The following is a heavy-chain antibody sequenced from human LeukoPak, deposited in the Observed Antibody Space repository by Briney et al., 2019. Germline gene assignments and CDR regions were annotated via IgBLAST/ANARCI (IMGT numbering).Heavy chain of an antibody. CDR2: IYDSGST. CDR1: GYSISSGSY. V-gene: IGHV4-38-2*02. CDR3: ARDPLRTDETSWFDP. J-gene: IGHJ5*02. Sequence: SETLSLTCTVSGYSISSGSYWGWIRQPPGKGLEWIGSIYDSGSTYYNPSLKSRVTISVDTSKNQFSLKLSSVTAADTAVYYCARDPLRTDETSWFDPWGQGTLVTVSS.